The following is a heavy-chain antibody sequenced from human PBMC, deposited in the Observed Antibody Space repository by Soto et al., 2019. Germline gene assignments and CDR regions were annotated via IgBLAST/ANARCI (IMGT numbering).Heavy chain of an antibody. D-gene: IGHD2-15*01. V-gene: IGHV4-59*01. J-gene: IGHJ6*02. CDR1: GGSISSYY. Sequence: SETLSLTCTVSGGSISSYYWSCIRQPPGKGLEWIGYIYYSGSTNYNPSLKSRVTISVDTSKNQFSLKLSSVTAADTAVYYCARDQDCSGGSCHSEYYYGMDVWGQGTTVTVSS. CDR3: ARDQDCSGGSCHSEYYYGMDV. CDR2: IYYSGST.